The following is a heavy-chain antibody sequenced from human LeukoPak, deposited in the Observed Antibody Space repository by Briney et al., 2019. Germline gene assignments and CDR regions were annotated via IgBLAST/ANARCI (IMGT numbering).Heavy chain of an antibody. CDR2: IKPDGSEK. CDR1: GFTFSSHH. CDR3: ARMSSYCDY. J-gene: IGHJ4*02. D-gene: IGHD2-2*01. Sequence: GGSLRLSCVASGFTFSSHHMNWVRQTPGRGLESVATIKPDGSEKYYVDSVKGRFTISRDNAKSSLYLQMNSLRAEDTGVYFCARMSSYCDYWGQGTLVTVSS. V-gene: IGHV3-7*01.